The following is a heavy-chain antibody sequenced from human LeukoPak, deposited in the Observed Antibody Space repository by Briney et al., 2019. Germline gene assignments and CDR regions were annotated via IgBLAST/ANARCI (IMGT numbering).Heavy chain of an antibody. V-gene: IGHV3-48*01. CDR2: IGSGGSPI. Sequence: PGGSLRLSCAASGFTFSYSNMNWVRQAPGKGLEWVSYIGSGGSPIYYTESVKGRFTISRDNAKNSLYLQMNSLRVEDTAVYYCARGTTVTGYDYWGQGTLVTVSS. D-gene: IGHD4-17*01. J-gene: IGHJ4*02. CDR3: ARGTTVTGYDY. CDR1: GFTFSYSN.